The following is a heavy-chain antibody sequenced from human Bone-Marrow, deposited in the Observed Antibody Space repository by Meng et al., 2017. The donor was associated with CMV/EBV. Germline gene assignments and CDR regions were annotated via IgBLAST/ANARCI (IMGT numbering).Heavy chain of an antibody. CDR1: GFTVSSNY. V-gene: IGHV3-21*01. Sequence: GGSLRLSCAASGFTVSSNYMSWVRQAPGKGLEWVSSISSSSSYIYYADSVKGRFTISRDNAKNSLYLQMNSLRAEDTAVYYCARKAYSRGFDYWGQGNLVTVSS. J-gene: IGHJ4*02. CDR2: ISSSSSYI. CDR3: ARKAYSRGFDY. D-gene: IGHD6-13*01.